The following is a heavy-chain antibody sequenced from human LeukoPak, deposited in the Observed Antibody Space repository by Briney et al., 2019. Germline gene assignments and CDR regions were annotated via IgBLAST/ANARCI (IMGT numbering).Heavy chain of an antibody. CDR2: IVPSNGYT. V-gene: IGHV1-18*01. CDR1: GYSFTSYG. J-gene: IGHJ4*02. Sequence: GASVKVSCKASGYSFTSYGISWVRQAPGQGLEWMGWIVPSNGYTTYAQKFQGRVTMTTDTSTSTAYMELRSLRSDDTAVYHCAIPTGCGSYCFGHWGQGTLATVSS. CDR3: AIPTGCGSYCFGH. D-gene: IGHD1-26*01.